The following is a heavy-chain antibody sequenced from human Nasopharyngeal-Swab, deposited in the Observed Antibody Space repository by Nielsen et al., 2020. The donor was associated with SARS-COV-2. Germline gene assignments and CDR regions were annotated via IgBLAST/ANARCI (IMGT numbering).Heavy chain of an antibody. CDR2: IYYSGST. CDR1: GGSISSGGYY. Sequence: SETLSLTCIVSGGSISSGGYYWSWIRQHPGKGLEWIGYIYYSGSTYYNPSLKSRVTISVDTSKNQFSLKLSSVTAADTAVYYCARRDIRITIFGVVHDAFDIWGQGTMVTVSS. CDR3: ARRDIRITIFGVVHDAFDI. J-gene: IGHJ3*02. V-gene: IGHV4-31*03. D-gene: IGHD3-3*01.